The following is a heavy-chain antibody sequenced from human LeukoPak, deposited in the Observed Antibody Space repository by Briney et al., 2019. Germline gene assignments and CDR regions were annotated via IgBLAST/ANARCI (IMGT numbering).Heavy chain of an antibody. CDR2: ISASGSST. V-gene: IGHV3-23*01. J-gene: IGHJ4*01. CDR1: GGSITSNY. Sequence: ETLSLTCNVSGGSITSNYFNWVRQPPGKGLEWVSIISASGSSTYYADSVKGRFTISRDNSKNTLYLQMNSLRAEDTAVYYCAKTYLWYYFEYWGHGFLVTVSS. CDR3: AKTYLWYYFEY. D-gene: IGHD2-21*01.